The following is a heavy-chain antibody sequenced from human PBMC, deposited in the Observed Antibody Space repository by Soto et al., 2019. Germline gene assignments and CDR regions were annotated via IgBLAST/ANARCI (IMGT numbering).Heavy chain of an antibody. CDR2: IYYSGST. Sequence: SETLSLTCTVSGGSISSGGYYWSWIRQHPGKGLEWIGYIYYSGSTYYNPSLKSRVTISVDTSKNRFSLKLSSVTAADTAVYYCARDYIWGSHWFDPWGQGTLVTVPQ. V-gene: IGHV4-31*03. D-gene: IGHD3-16*01. CDR3: ARDYIWGSHWFDP. J-gene: IGHJ5*02. CDR1: GGSISSGGYY.